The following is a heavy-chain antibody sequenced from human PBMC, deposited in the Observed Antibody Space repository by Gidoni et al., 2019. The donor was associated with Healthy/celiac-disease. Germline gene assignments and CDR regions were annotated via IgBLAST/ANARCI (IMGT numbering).Heavy chain of an antibody. CDR3: ARDGTPALPRYCSSTSCSDAFDI. D-gene: IGHD2-2*01. V-gene: IGHV3-21*01. CDR2: ISSSSSYI. J-gene: IGHJ3*02. CDR1: GFTFSRYS. Sequence: EVQLVESGGGLVTPGGSLRLSCAASGFTFSRYSMNWFRQAPGTGLEWVSSISSSSSYIYYADSVKGRFTISRDNAKNSLYLQMNSLRAEDTAVYYCARDGTPALPRYCSSTSCSDAFDIWGQGTMVTVSS.